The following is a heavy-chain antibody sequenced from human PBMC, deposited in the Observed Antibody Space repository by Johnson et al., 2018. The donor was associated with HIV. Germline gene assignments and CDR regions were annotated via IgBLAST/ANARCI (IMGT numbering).Heavy chain of an antibody. CDR2: ISWNGGST. CDR1: GFTVSSNY. V-gene: IGHV3-20*04. J-gene: IGHJ3*02. Sequence: VQLVESGGGLVKPGGSLRLSCAASGFTVSSNYMSWVRQAPGKGLEWVSGISWNGGSTGYADSVRGRFTISRDNAKNSLYLQMNSLRAEDTALYYCARVGYSNYGGGAFDIWGQGTMVTVSS. CDR3: ARVGYSNYGGGAFDI. D-gene: IGHD4-11*01.